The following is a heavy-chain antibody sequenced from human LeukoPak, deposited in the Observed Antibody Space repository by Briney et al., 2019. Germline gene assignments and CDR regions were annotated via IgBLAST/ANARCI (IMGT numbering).Heavy chain of an antibody. CDR2: ICGDGGKS. J-gene: IGHJ5*02. CDR1: GVTFSVQT. V-gene: IGHV3-43*02. CDR3: PKGQDIGGWYERGWFVP. D-gene: IGHD6-19*01. Sequence: GRSLGLSCAASGVTFSVQTMGCVRQAPGKGLEWVSLICGDGGKSHSADSVKGRFTLHRQNSKDSLYLQMHSLGTEDPAFYYGPKGQDIGGWYERGWFVPSGEGALVTVSS.